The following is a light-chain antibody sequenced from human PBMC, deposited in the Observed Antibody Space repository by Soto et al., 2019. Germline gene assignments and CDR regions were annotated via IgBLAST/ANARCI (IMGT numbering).Light chain of an antibody. Sequence: EIVLTQSPGTLSLSPGERATLSCRASQSVSSSYLAWYQQKPGQAPRLLIYGASSRATGIPDMFSGSGSGTDFPLTISRLEPEDFALYYCQQYGSSPAFGGGTKVEIK. J-gene: IGKJ4*01. CDR1: QSVSSSY. V-gene: IGKV3-20*01. CDR3: QQYGSSPA. CDR2: GAS.